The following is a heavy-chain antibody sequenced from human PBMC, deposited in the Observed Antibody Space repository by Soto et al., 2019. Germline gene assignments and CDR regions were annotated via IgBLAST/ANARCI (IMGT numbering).Heavy chain of an antibody. J-gene: IGHJ6*02. D-gene: IGHD3-3*01. V-gene: IGHV1-18*01. CDR3: ARDRGMRYYDFWSGYLHYGMDV. CDR1: WYACTSDG. CDR2: ISADNGNT. Sequence: ASLQVSCKTSWYACTSDGISWVRQAPGQGLEWMGWISADNGNTNYAQKLQGRVTITTDKSTTTAYMELSSLRSEDTAVYYCARDRGMRYYDFWSGYLHYGMDVWGQGTTVTVSS.